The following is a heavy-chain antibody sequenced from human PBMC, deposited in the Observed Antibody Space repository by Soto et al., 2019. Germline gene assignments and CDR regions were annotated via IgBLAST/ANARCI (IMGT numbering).Heavy chain of an antibody. V-gene: IGHV4-59*01. CDR3: AGQLYFDFWSGYYPFVGAFDI. CDR1: GGSISSYY. J-gene: IGHJ3*02. Sequence: LSLTCTVSGGSISSYYWSWIRQPPGKGLEWIGYIYYSGSTNYNPSLKSRVTISVDTSKNQFSLKLSSVTAADTAVYYCAGQLYFDFWSGYYPFVGAFDIWGQGTMVTVSS. D-gene: IGHD3-3*01. CDR2: IYYSGST.